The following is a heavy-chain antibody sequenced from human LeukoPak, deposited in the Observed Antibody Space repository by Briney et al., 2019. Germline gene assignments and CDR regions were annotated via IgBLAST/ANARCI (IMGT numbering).Heavy chain of an antibody. Sequence: GGSLRLSCEASGFNFSSHGMYWVRQAPGKGLEWVALIWYDGSNKYYADSVKGRFTISRDNPNNTLYLQMNSLRAEDTAVYYCARSGRGYYDSLDHWGQGDLVTVSS. CDR1: GFNFSSHG. CDR2: IWYDGSNK. J-gene: IGHJ4*02. V-gene: IGHV3-33*07. D-gene: IGHD3-22*01. CDR3: ARSGRGYYDSLDH.